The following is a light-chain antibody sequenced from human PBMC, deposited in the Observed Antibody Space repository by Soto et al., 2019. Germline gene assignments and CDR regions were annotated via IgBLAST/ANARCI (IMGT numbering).Light chain of an antibody. Sequence: QSALTQPASVSGSPGQSITISCTGPSSDVGGYNYVSWYQHHPGKAPKLMIYDVSNRPSGVSNRFSGSKSGNTASLTISGLQPEDEADYYCSSYTTSNTRQIVFGTGTKLTVL. V-gene: IGLV2-14*03. CDR3: SSYTTSNTRQIV. CDR2: DVS. CDR1: SSDVGGYNY. J-gene: IGLJ1*01.